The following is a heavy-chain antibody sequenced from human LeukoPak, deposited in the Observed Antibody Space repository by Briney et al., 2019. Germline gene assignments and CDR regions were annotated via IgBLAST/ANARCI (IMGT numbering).Heavy chain of an antibody. D-gene: IGHD6-6*01. CDR3: ARLGGGSSCY. CDR1: GGSISSGGYY. Sequence: SETLSLTCTVSGGSISSGGYYWSWIRQPPGKGLEWIGEINHSGSTNYNPSLKSRVTISVDTSKNQFSLKLSSVTAADTAVYYCARLGGGSSCYWGQGTLVTVSS. J-gene: IGHJ4*02. CDR2: INHSGST. V-gene: IGHV4-39*07.